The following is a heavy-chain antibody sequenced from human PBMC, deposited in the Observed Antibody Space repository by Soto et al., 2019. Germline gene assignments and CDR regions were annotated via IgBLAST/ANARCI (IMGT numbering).Heavy chain of an antibody. J-gene: IGHJ5*02. CDR1: GFTFSSYA. CDR3: VKDQPMTIIPSFDP. CDR2: IIGSVGST. Sequence: RLSCAASGFTFSSYAISWVRQAPWKGLEFVSAIIGSVGSTYYAYSFKGRFTISRDNSKNTLYLQMSSLIGEDTAVYYCVKDQPMTIIPSFDPWGQGTMVTVSS. D-gene: IGHD3-22*01. V-gene: IGHV3-23*01.